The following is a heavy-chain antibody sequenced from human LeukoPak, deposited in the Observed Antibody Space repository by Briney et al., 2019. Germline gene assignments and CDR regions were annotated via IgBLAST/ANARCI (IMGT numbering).Heavy chain of an antibody. J-gene: IGHJ4*02. CDR2: IYSGGST. CDR3: ARGYTYGPYYFDC. V-gene: IGHV3-53*01. Sequence: GGSLRLSCAASGFTVSSNYMSWVRQAPGKGLEWVSVIYSGGSTYYADSVKGRFTISRDNSKNTLYLQMNSLRAEDTAVYYCARGYTYGPYYFDCWGQGTLVTVSS. CDR1: GFTVSSNY. D-gene: IGHD5-18*01.